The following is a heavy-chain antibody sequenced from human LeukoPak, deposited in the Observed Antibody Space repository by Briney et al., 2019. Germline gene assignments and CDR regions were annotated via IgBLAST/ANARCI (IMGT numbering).Heavy chain of an antibody. CDR2: IYHSGST. D-gene: IGHD3-10*01. J-gene: IGHJ4*02. CDR1: GYSISSGYY. V-gene: IGHV4-38-2*02. CDR3: ARDLTPPNNGKVRGVRTYYFDY. Sequence: SETLSLTCTVSGYSISSGYYWGWIRQPPGKGLEWIGSIYHSGSTYYNPSLKSRVTISVDTSKDQFSLKLSSVTAADTAVYYCARDLTPPNNGKVRGVRTYYFDYWGQGTLVTVSS.